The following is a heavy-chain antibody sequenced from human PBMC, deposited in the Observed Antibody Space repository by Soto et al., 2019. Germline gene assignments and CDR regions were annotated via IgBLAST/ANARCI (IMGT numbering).Heavy chain of an antibody. J-gene: IGHJ6*02. CDR1: GGSISSYY. V-gene: IGHV4-59*01. CDR3: ARFHDRPGYYYYYYGMDV. CDR2: IYYSGST. D-gene: IGHD1-1*01. Sequence: PSETLSLTCTVSGGSISSYYWSWIRQPPGKGLEWIGYIYYSGSTNYNPSLKRRVTISVDTSKNQFSLKLSSVTAADTAVYYCARFHDRPGYYYYYYGMDVWGQGTTVTVSS.